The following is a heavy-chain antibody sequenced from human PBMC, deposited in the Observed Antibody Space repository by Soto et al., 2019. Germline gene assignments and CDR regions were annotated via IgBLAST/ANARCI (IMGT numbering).Heavy chain of an antibody. Sequence: EVQLLESGGGLVQPGGSLRISCAASGFSFSSYAMSWVRQAPGKGLECLSTISGSGGSADYADSVKGRFTSTRDNSKNTLHLQMNILRAEDTAVYYCAKDSEYDDILTGLHWGHRNLLTVSA. CDR2: ISGSGGSA. CDR3: AKDSEYDDILTGLH. CDR1: GFSFSSYA. J-gene: IGHJ4*01. V-gene: IGHV3-23*01. D-gene: IGHD3-9*01.